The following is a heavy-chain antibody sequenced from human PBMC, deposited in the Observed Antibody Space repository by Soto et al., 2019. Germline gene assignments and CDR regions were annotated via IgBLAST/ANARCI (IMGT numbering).Heavy chain of an antibody. CDR2: VWYDGSNK. J-gene: IGHJ4*02. D-gene: IGHD3-9*01. CDR1: GFTFSSYG. Sequence: GGSLRLSCAASGFTFSSYGMHWVRQAPGKGLEWVAVVWYDGSNKFYADSVKGRFTISRDNSKNTLYLQMNSLRAEDTSVYYCARGAAYYDILTGYYVVDYWGQGT. V-gene: IGHV3-33*01. CDR3: ARGAAYYDILTGYYVVDY.